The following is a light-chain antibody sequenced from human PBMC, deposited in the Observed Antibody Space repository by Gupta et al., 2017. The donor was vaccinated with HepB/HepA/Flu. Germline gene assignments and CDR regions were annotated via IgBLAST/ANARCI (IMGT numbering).Light chain of an antibody. CDR3: QQEGSSSWT. V-gene: IGKV3-20*01. Sequence: ESVLTQSPGTLSLSPGERATQSCRASQYFSSNYLAWYQQKPGQAPRLLIYATSNRASGIPDRFSCSGFGTEFTLTLSRQEPEDFAVYYCQQEGSSSWTFGQGTKVEVK. CDR1: QYFSSNY. CDR2: ATS. J-gene: IGKJ1*01.